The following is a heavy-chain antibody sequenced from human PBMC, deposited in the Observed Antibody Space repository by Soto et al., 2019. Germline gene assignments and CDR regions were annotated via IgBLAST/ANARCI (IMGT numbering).Heavy chain of an antibody. CDR3: VKGNGRIVPRHFDY. V-gene: IGHV3-23*01. J-gene: IGHJ4*02. D-gene: IGHD1-1*01. Sequence: GGSLRLSCAASGFTFSDYAMSWVRQAPGKGLEWVSGISSGGGSPYNADSVKGRFTISRANSKSTLYLQVNSLRAEDTAVYYCVKGNGRIVPRHFDYWGQGTLVTVSS. CDR1: GFTFSDYA. CDR2: ISSGGGSP.